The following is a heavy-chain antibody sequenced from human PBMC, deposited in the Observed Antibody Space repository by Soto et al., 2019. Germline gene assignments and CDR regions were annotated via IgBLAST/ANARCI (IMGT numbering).Heavy chain of an antibody. CDR2: ISAYNGNT. CDR3: ARWGMLVLYPLRSYTEDDYFDY. Sequence: GASVKVSCKASGYTFTSYGISWVRQAPGQGLEWMGWISAYNGNTNYAQKLQGRVTMTTDTSTSTAYMELRSLRSDDTAVYYCARWGMLVLYPLRSYTEDDYFDYWGQGTLVTVSS. D-gene: IGHD2-2*02. J-gene: IGHJ4*02. CDR1: GYTFTSYG. V-gene: IGHV1-18*04.